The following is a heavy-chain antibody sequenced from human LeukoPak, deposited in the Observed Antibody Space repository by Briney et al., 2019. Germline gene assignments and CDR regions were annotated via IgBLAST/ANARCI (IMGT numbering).Heavy chain of an antibody. J-gene: IGHJ4*02. Sequence: PSETLSLTCAVYGGSFSGYYWSWIRQSPGKGLEWIGEINHSGSTNYNPSLKSRVTISVDTSKNQFSLKLSSVTAADTAVYYCARGVTRYYFDYWGQGTLVTVSS. CDR1: GGSFSGYY. CDR2: INHSGST. D-gene: IGHD2-21*02. CDR3: ARGVTRYYFDY. V-gene: IGHV4-34*01.